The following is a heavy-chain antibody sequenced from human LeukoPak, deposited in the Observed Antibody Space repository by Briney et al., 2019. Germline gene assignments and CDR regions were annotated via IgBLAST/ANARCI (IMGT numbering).Heavy chain of an antibody. J-gene: IGHJ4*02. CDR2: IYYSGST. Sequence: PSETLSLTCTVSGDSINSSDYYWAWLHQPPGEGLEWIGTIYYSGSTYYKSSLKSRLTISVDSSKNQSSLKMISVTAADTGVYYCARHGNWDPFDYWGQGALVTVSS. CDR1: GDSINSSDYY. D-gene: IGHD7-27*01. CDR3: ARHGNWDPFDY. V-gene: IGHV4-39*01.